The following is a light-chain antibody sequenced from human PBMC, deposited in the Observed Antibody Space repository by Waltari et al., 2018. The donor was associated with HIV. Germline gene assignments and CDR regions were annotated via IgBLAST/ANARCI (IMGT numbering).Light chain of an antibody. J-gene: IGKJ4*02. CDR2: QAS. V-gene: IGKV1-5*03. CDR1: QSISDW. Sequence: DTQMTQSPSTLSASVGDRVTIPCRASQSISDWLAWYQQKPGRAPNLLIYQASKLKSGVPSRFSGGASGTEFTLTISGLQPEDFATYFCQQYKSYPLTFGRGTEVEIK. CDR3: QQYKSYPLT.